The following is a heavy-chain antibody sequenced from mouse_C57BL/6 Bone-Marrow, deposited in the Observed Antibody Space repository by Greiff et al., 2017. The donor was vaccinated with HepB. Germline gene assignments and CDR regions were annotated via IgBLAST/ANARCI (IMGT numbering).Heavy chain of an antibody. V-gene: IGHV1-42*01. CDR1: GYSFTGYY. Sequence: EVKLQESGPELVKPGASVKISCKASGYSFTGYYMNWVKQSPEKSLEWIGEINPSTGGTTYNQKFKAKATLTVDKSSSTAYMQLKSLTSEDSAVYYCARRLGVDYWGQGTTLTVSS. D-gene: IGHD2-2*01. J-gene: IGHJ2*01. CDR2: INPSTGGT. CDR3: ARRLGVDY.